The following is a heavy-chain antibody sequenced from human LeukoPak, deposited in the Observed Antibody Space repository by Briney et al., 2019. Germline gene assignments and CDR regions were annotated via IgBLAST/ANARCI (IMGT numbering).Heavy chain of an antibody. V-gene: IGHV3-53*01. Sequence: PGGFLRLSCAASGFTVSSNYMSWVRQAPGKGLEWVSVIYGGGSTYYADSVKGRFTISRDNSKNTLYLQMNSLRAEDTAVYYCAREEYYDSSGLDYWGQGTLVTVSS. CDR3: AREEYYDSSGLDY. D-gene: IGHD3-22*01. J-gene: IGHJ4*02. CDR2: IYGGGST. CDR1: GFTVSSNY.